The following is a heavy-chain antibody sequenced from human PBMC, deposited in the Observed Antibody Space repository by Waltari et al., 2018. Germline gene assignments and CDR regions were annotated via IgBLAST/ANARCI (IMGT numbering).Heavy chain of an antibody. CDR1: GGSFSGYY. V-gene: IGHV4-34*01. Sequence: QVQLQQWGAGLLKPSETLSLTCAVYGGSFSGYYWSWIRQPPGKGLEWIGEINHSGSTNYNPSLKSRVTIAVDTSKNQFSLKLSSVTAADTAVYYCARGRKVGRYYFDYWGQGTLVTVSS. CDR3: ARGRKVGRYYFDY. J-gene: IGHJ4*02. CDR2: INHSGST.